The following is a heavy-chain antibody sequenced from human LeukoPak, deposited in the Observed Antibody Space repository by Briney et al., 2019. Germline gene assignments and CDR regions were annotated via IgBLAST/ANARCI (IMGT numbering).Heavy chain of an antibody. CDR2: INHSGST. Sequence: PSETLSPACAVYGGSFSGYYWSWIRQPPGKGLEWIGEINHSGSTNYNPSLKSRVTISVDTSKNQFSLKLSSVTAADTAVYYCARGQGYYGSGSSSYDAFDIWGQGTMVTVSS. V-gene: IGHV4-34*01. D-gene: IGHD3-10*01. CDR3: ARGQGYYGSGSSSYDAFDI. CDR1: GGSFSGYY. J-gene: IGHJ3*02.